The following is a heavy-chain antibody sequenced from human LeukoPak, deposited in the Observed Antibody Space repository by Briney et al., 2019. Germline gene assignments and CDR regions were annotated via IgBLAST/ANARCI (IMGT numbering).Heavy chain of an antibody. D-gene: IGHD4-17*01. V-gene: IGHV4-39*07. CDR3: ARVFYGDAFDI. CDR1: GGSISSRSYY. J-gene: IGHJ3*02. CDR2: IYYSGST. Sequence: SETLTLTCTVSGGSISSRSYYWGRIRQPPGTGLEWIGSIYYSGSTYYNPSLKSRVTISVDTSKNQFSLKLSSVTAADTAVYYCARVFYGDAFDIWGQGTMVTVSS.